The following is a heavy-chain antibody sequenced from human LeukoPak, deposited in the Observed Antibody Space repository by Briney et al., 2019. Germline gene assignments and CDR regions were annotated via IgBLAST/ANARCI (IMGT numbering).Heavy chain of an antibody. CDR3: VSFYETY. V-gene: IGHV3-74*01. Sequence: GGSLRLSCAVSGLTFSSSWMDWVRQAPGKGLVWVSHINSDGSWTSYADSVKGRFTIPKDNAKNTVYLQMSNLRVEDTAVYYCVSFYETYWGRGTLVTASS. J-gene: IGHJ4*02. CDR2: INSDGSWT. CDR1: GLTFSSSW. D-gene: IGHD2/OR15-2a*01.